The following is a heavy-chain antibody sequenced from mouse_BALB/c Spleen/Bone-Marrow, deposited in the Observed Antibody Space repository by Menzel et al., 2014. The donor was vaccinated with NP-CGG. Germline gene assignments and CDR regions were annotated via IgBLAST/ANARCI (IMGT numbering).Heavy chain of an antibody. CDR3: SRLYYYGNFAY. CDR1: GFDFSRYW. D-gene: IGHD1-1*01. V-gene: IGHV4-1*02. J-gene: IGHJ3*01. CDR2: INPDSSTI. Sequence: EVQRVESGGGLVQPGGSLKLSCAASGFDFSRYWMSWVRPAPGKGLEWIGEINPDSSTINYTPSLKDKFIISSDNAKNTLYLQMSKVRSEDTALYYCSRLYYYGNFAYWGQGTLVTVSA.